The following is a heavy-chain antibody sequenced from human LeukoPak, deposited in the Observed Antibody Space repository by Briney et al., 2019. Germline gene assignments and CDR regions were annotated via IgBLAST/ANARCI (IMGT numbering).Heavy chain of an antibody. CDR1: GFTFTSST. CDR2: IVVGSGNT. J-gene: IGHJ6*02. Sequence: ASVKVFCKASGFTFTSSTMQWVRQARGQRLEWIGWIVVGSGNTNYAQKFQERVTIARDMSTSTVYMELSSLRSEDTAVYYCATNTVTTSWYGMDVWGQGTTVTVSS. CDR3: ATNTVTTSWYGMDV. D-gene: IGHD4-17*01. V-gene: IGHV1-58*02.